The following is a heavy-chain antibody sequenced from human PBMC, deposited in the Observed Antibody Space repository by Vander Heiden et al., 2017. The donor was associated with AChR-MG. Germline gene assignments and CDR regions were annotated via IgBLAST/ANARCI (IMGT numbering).Heavy chain of an antibody. J-gene: IGHJ6*02. CDR1: GLNIAPNY. D-gene: IGHD3-10*01. V-gene: IGHV3-66*02. CDR3: ARDPRAYFYGMDI. CDR2: IYANGTT. Sequence: EVKLVESGGGLVQPGGSLRLACAASGLNIAPNYMTWVRQTPGEGLEWVSVIYANGTTYYADSVKGRFTISRDISKSTVFLQMNSLRVEDTALYHCARDPRAYFYGMDIWGPGTTVTVSS.